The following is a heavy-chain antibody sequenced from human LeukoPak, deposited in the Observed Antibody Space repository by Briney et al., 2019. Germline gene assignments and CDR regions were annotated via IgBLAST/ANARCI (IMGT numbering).Heavy chain of an antibody. D-gene: IGHD3-10*01. CDR1: GYTLTELS. CDR3: ATNRFGQYYYGSGSPDY. CDR2: FDPEDGET. Sequence: ASVKVSCKVSGYTLTELSMHWVRQAPGKGLEWMGGFDPEDGETIYAQKFQGRVTMTEDTSTDTAYMELSSLRSEDTAVYYCATNRFGQYYYGSGSPDYWGQGTLVTVSS. J-gene: IGHJ4*02. V-gene: IGHV1-24*01.